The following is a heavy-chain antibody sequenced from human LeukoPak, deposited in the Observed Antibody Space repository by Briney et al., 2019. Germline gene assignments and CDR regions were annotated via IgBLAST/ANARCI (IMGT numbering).Heavy chain of an antibody. Sequence: GGSLRLSCAASGFTFSSYAMSWVRRAPGKGLEWVSSISGSGNRTYYADSVKGRFTISKDNAKNTVYLQMNSLRAEDTAVYYCVSFYETYWGRGTLVTVSS. CDR3: VSFYETY. CDR2: ISGSGNRT. J-gene: IGHJ4*02. CDR1: GFTFSSYA. V-gene: IGHV3-23*01. D-gene: IGHD2/OR15-2a*01.